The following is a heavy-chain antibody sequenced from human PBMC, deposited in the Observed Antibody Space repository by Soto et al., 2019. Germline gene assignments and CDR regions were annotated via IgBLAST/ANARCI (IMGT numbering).Heavy chain of an antibody. V-gene: IGHV3-33*01. CDR3: ARDFLVRQKNPYFDY. CDR2: IWYDGSNK. J-gene: IGHJ4*02. D-gene: IGHD3-10*01. CDR1: GFTFSSYG. Sequence: GGSLRLSCAASGFTFSSYGMHWVSQAPGKGLEWVAVIWYDGSNKYYADSVKGRFTISRDNSKNTLYLQMNSLRAEDTAVYYCARDFLVRQKNPYFDYWGQGTLVTVSS.